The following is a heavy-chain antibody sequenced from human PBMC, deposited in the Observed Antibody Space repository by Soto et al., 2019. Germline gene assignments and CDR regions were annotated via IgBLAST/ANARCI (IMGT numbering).Heavy chain of an antibody. CDR2: IAYDGSNK. J-gene: IGHJ5*02. D-gene: IGHD5-12*01. V-gene: IGHV3-30-3*01. CDR3: ATGWGAYGGGWFDP. CDR1: GFTFRNYA. Sequence: QVQLVESGGGVVQPGRSLRLSCAASGFTFRNYAMHWVRQAPGKGLEWVALIAYDGSNKFYADSVKGRFTISRDNSKNTVYLKVISLRAEDTYIYYCATGWGAYGGGWFDPWGRGTLVTVSS.